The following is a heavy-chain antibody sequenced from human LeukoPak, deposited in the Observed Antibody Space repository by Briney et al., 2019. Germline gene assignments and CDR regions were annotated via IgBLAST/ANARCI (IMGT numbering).Heavy chain of an antibody. D-gene: IGHD1-14*01. J-gene: IGHJ4*01. Sequence: SETPSLTRAVFGASIASHSWWSWVRQPPGKGLEWIGEVYHSGGANYKPSLKSRVTISVDTSRNHFSLKLTSVTAADTAVYFCAYNRNFALDNWGQGTLVTVSS. CDR3: AYNRNFALDN. V-gene: IGHV4/OR15-8*01. CDR2: VYHSGGA. CDR1: GASIASHSW.